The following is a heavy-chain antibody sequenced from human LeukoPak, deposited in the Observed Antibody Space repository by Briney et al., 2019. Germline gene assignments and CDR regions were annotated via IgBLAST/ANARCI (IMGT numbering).Heavy chain of an antibody. V-gene: IGHV3-23*01. D-gene: IGHD3-9*01. CDR2: IIDSGGAT. Sequence: PGGSLRLSCAASGFTFSSYSMNWVRQAPRKGLEWVSTIIDSGGATYYAESVKGRFTISRDNSKNTLCLQMNSLRAEDTATYYCAKDRNYDILTGYNWFDPWGQGTLVTVSS. CDR1: GFTFSSYS. J-gene: IGHJ5*02. CDR3: AKDRNYDILTGYNWFDP.